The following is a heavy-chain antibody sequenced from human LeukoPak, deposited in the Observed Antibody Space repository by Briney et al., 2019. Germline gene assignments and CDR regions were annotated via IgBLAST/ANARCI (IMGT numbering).Heavy chain of an antibody. CDR1: GFTFSNYG. D-gene: IGHD2-15*01. J-gene: IGHJ3*02. CDR3: AKDYSQTVVAATAFDI. Sequence: GGSLRLSCAASGFTFSNYGMHWVRQAPGKGLEWVAVMSYGGSNKYYADSVKGRFTISRDNSKNTLYLQMNSLRAEDTAVYYCAKDYSQTVVAATAFDIWGQGTMVTVSS. V-gene: IGHV3-30*18. CDR2: MSYGGSNK.